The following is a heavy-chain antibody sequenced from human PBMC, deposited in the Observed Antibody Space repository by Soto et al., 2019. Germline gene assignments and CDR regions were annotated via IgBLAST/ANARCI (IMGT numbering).Heavy chain of an antibody. CDR2: ISPDGSDT. V-gene: IGHV3-74*01. CDR1: GFTFSNYW. CDR3: AVMGVITLNRDEYLDH. Sequence: EVQLVESGGGLVQPGGSLRLSCAASGFTFSNYWMNWVRQSPGKGLVWVSRISPDGSDTSYADAVEGRFTISRDNAKNTLYVQMHSLRAEETSIYYCAVMGVITLNRDEYLDHWGRETWSPSPQ. J-gene: IGHJ4*02. D-gene: IGHD3-22*01.